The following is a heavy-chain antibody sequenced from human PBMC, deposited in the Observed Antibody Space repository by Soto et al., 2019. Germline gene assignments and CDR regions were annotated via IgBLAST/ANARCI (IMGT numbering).Heavy chain of an antibody. CDR1: GFTFNSHG. CDR2: ISYDGSNK. D-gene: IGHD5-12*01. J-gene: IGHJ5*02. Sequence: QVLLVESGGGVVQPGGSLTLSCVGSGFTFNSHGMHWVRQAPGKGLEWVAVISYDGSNKYYEESVKGRFTISRDNSRNTVYLQLNSLRAEDTALYYCAQDRTAILAEVSWLESWGQGTPVTVSA. V-gene: IGHV3-30*18. CDR3: AQDRTAILAEVSWLES.